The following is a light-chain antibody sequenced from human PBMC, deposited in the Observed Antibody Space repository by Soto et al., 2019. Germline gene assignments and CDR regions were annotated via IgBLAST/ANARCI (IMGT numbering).Light chain of an antibody. CDR2: EVS. Sequence: ALTQPASVSGSPGQSITISCTGTSSDVGDYKYVSWYQQHPGKAPKLMIYEVSNRPSGVSDRFSGSKSGTTASLIISGLQAEDEADYYCTSYTSSSTLVFGGGTKLTVL. J-gene: IGLJ2*01. CDR1: SSDVGDYKY. CDR3: TSYTSSSTLV. V-gene: IGLV2-14*01.